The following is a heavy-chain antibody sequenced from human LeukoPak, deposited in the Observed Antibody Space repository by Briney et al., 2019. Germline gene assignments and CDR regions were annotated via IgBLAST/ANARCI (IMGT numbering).Heavy chain of an antibody. D-gene: IGHD2-2*01. J-gene: IGHJ4*02. CDR3: ARDQVLYCSSTSCYEGLFDY. CDR1: GYTFTGYY. V-gene: IGHV1-2*02. CDR2: INPNSGGT. Sequence: ASVKVSCKASGYTFTGYYMHWVRQAPGQGLEWMGWINPNSGGTNYAQKFQGRVTMTRDTSISTAYMELSRLRSDDTAVYYCARDQVLYCSSTSCYEGLFDYWGQGTLVTVSS.